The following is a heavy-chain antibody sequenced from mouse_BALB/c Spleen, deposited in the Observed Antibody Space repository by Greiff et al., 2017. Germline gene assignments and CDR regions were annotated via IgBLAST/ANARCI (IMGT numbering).Heavy chain of an antibody. Sequence: EVMLVESGPGLVKPSQSLSLTCTVTGYSITSDYAWNWIRQFPGNKLEWMGYISYSGSTSYNPSLKSRISITRDTSKNQFFLQLNSVTTEDTATYYCARGGNYVENWYFDVWGAGTTVTVSS. CDR2: ISYSGST. V-gene: IGHV3-2*02. CDR3: ARGGNYVENWYFDV. J-gene: IGHJ1*01. D-gene: IGHD2-1*01. CDR1: GYSITSDYA.